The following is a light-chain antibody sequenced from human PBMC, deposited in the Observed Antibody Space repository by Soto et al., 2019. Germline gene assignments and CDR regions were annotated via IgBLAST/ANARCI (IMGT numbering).Light chain of an antibody. CDR1: NIGSKN. CDR2: MDS. CDR3: QVWDSRTVV. V-gene: IGLV3-9*01. Sequence: SYELTQPLSVSVALGQTATITCGGNNIGSKNVHWYQQKPGQAPVLVISMDSNRPSGIPERFSGSNSWNTATLTISRAQAGDEADYYCQVWDSRTVVFGGGTKVTVL. J-gene: IGLJ2*01.